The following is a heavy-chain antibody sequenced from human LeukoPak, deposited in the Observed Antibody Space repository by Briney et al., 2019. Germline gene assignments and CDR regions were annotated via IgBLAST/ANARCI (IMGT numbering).Heavy chain of an antibody. Sequence: SETLSLTCTVSGGSISSYYWSWIRQPPGKGLEWIGYIYYSGSTNYNPSLKSRVTISVDTSKNQFSLKLSSVTAADTAVYYGARDLGDYYGSGSYSAFDIWGQGTMVTVSS. CDR3: ARDLGDYYGSGSYSAFDI. V-gene: IGHV4-59*01. CDR1: GGSISSYY. D-gene: IGHD3-10*01. CDR2: IYYSGST. J-gene: IGHJ3*02.